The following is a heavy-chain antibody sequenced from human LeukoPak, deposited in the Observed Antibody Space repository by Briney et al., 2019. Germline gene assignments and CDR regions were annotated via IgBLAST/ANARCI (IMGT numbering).Heavy chain of an antibody. D-gene: IGHD3/OR15-3a*01. CDR1: GFVFSTYW. V-gene: IGHV3-7*01. J-gene: IGHJ4*02. CDR3: ASGRHDFLH. Sequence: GGSLRLSCAASGFVFSTYWVTWVRQAPGKGLEWVANINLDGTEEHYVGSSLKGRFTISRDNAKNSLYLQMTSLRVEDTAVYYCASGRHDFLHWGQGTLVTVSS. CDR2: INLDGTEE.